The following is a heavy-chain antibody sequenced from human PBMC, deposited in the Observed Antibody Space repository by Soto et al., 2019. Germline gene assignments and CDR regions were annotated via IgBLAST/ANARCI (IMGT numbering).Heavy chain of an antibody. Sequence: SVKVSCKASGGTFSSYAISWVRQAPGQGLEWMGGIIPIFGTANYAQKFQGRVTITADESTGTAYMELSSLKSEDTAMYYCATDPARGSPSWGQGTLVTVSS. CDR1: GGTFSSYA. J-gene: IGHJ5*02. D-gene: IGHD3-10*01. CDR3: ATDPARGSPS. V-gene: IGHV1-69*13. CDR2: IIPIFGTA.